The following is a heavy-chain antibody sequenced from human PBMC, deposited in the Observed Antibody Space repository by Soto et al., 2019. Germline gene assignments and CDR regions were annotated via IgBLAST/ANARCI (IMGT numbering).Heavy chain of an antibody. CDR3: AKDLWSGRGGGIDY. J-gene: IGHJ4*02. Sequence: EVQLLDSVGGLVQPGGSLRLSCAASGFTFSSYAMHWVRQAPGKGLEWVSTISGAALNTYYADSVKGRFTISRDSSKRTVYLQMNSLSDADTAVYYCAKDLWSGRGGGIDYWGQGTLVTVPS. D-gene: IGHD3-3*01. CDR2: ISGAALNT. CDR1: GFTFSSYA. V-gene: IGHV3-23*01.